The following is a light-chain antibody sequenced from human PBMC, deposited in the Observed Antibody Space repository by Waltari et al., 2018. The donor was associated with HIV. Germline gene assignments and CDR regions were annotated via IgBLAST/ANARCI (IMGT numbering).Light chain of an antibody. CDR3: AVWDVSLSAQV. V-gene: IGLV1-47*01. CDR2: WNT. Sequence: QSVLSQSPSISGTPGQRVSISCSGSSSNIGGQYVSWYQQVPGTTPKLLIFWNTQRPSWVSDRFSGSVSGTSASLAISWLRSEDEADYYCAVWDVSLSAQVFGGGTTLTVL. CDR1: SSNIGGQY. J-gene: IGLJ3*02.